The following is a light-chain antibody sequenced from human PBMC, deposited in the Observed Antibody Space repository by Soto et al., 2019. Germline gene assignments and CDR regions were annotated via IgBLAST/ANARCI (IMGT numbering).Light chain of an antibody. J-gene: IGKJ1*01. CDR3: QQYNSYSWT. V-gene: IGKV1-5*01. CDR2: DAS. CDR1: QSISSW. Sequence: DIQMTQSPSTLSASVGDRVTITCRASQSISSWLAWYQQKPGKAPKLLIYDASILESGVTSRFSGSGSGTEFTLTISRLQPDDFATYYCQQYNSYSWTFGQGPKVEIK.